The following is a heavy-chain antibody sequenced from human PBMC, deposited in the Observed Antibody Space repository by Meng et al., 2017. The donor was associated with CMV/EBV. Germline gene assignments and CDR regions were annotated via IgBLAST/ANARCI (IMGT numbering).Heavy chain of an antibody. CDR2: ISGSGGST. CDR1: GFRFSSYA. V-gene: IGHV3-23*01. D-gene: IGHD3-22*01. CDR3: AKDVSSGYYHPYFDY. Sequence: SGFRFSSYAMSWVRQAPGKGLEWVSAISGSGGSTYYADSVKGRFTISRDNSKNTLYLQMNSLRAEDTAVYYCAKDVSSGYYHPYFDYWGQGTLVTVSS. J-gene: IGHJ4*02.